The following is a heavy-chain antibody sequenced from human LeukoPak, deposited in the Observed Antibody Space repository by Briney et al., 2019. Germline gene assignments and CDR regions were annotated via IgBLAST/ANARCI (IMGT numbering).Heavy chain of an antibody. Sequence: GGSLRLSCAASGFTFSSYSMNWVRQAPGKGLEWVSSISSSSSYIYYADSMKGRFTISRDNAKNSLYLQMNSLRAEDTAVYYCARSSCSSTSCYAYWGQGTLVTVSS. D-gene: IGHD2-2*01. V-gene: IGHV3-21*01. CDR3: ARSSCSSTSCYAY. CDR1: GFTFSSYS. J-gene: IGHJ4*02. CDR2: ISSSSSYI.